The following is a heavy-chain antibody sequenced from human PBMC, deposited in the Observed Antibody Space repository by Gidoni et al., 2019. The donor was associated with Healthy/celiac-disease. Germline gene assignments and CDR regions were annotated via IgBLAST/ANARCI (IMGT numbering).Heavy chain of an antibody. CDR2: ISAYNGNT. Sequence: QVQLVQSGAEVKKPGASVQVSCKASGYTFTSYGISWVRQAPGQGLEWMGWISAYNGNTNYAQKLQGRVTMTTDISTSTAYMELRSLRSDDTAVYYCARARLPIVVVPAAWDYWGQGTLVTVSS. CDR1: GYTFTSYG. J-gene: IGHJ4*02. V-gene: IGHV1-18*01. D-gene: IGHD2-2*01. CDR3: ARARLPIVVVPAAWDY.